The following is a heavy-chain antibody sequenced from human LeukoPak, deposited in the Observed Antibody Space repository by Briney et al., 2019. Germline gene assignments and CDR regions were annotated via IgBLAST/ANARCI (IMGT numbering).Heavy chain of an antibody. CDR3: ARMGPRIAVAVPFDY. CDR1: GGSFSGYY. CDR2: INHSGST. Sequence: ASETLSLTCAVYGGSFSGYYWSWIRQPPGKGLEWIGEINHSGSTNYNPSLKSRVTISVDTSKNQFSLKLSSVTAADTAVCYCARMGPRIAVAVPFDYWGQGTLVTVSS. V-gene: IGHV4-34*01. J-gene: IGHJ4*02. D-gene: IGHD6-19*01.